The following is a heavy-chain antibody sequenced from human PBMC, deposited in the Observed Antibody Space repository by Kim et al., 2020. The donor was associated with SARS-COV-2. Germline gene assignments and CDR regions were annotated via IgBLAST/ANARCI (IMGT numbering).Heavy chain of an antibody. Sequence: ETLSLTCAVYGGSFSGYYWSWIRQPPGKGLEWIGEINHSGSTNYNPSLKSRVTISVDTSKNQFSLKLSSVTAADTAVYYCARGPRGGKPFDIWGQGTMVTVSS. CDR3: ARGPRGGKPFDI. J-gene: IGHJ3*02. D-gene: IGHD2-15*01. V-gene: IGHV4-34*01. CDR1: GGSFSGYY. CDR2: INHSGST.